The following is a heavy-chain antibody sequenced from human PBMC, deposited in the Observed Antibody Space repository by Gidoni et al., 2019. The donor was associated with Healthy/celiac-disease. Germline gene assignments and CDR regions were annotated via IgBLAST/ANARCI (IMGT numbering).Heavy chain of an antibody. Sequence: EVLLLESGGGLVQPGGSLRLSCAASGFAFSSYAMSWVRQAPGKGLGVVAAISGSGGSTYYADSVKGRFTISRDNSKNTLYLQMNSLRAEDTAVYYCAKAGDWNTGHYFDYWGQGTLVTVSS. CDR3: AKAGDWNTGHYFDY. D-gene: IGHD1-1*01. CDR1: GFAFSSYA. J-gene: IGHJ4*02. V-gene: IGHV3-23*01. CDR2: ISGSGGST.